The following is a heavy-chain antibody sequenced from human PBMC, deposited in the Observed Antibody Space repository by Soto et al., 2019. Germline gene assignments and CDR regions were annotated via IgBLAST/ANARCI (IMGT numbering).Heavy chain of an antibody. CDR2: ISPGGDII. J-gene: IGHJ4*02. V-gene: IGHV3-11*01. CDR3: TRDPRMTDF. Sequence: GGSLRLSCAASGFSLRDYYMTWIRQAPGKGLELLSYISPGGDIIKYADPVKGRFIISRDNAKNPLYLHMNSLRAEDTAVYYCTRDPRMTDFWGQGTLVTVSS. CDR1: GFSLRDYY.